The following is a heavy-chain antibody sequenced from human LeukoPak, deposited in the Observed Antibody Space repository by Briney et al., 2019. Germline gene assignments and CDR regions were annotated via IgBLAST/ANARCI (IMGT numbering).Heavy chain of an antibody. J-gene: IGHJ3*02. CDR2: ISYSGST. CDR1: GGSISSGGYY. V-gene: IGHV4-39*01. CDR3: ARHQFQLLVNDDAFDM. Sequence: SETLSLTCTVSGGSISSGGYYWGWIRQPPGKGLEWIGSISYSGSTYYNPSLKSRVTIYIDTSKNQFSLKLSSVTAADTAVYYCARHQFQLLVNDDAFDMWGQGTMVTVSS. D-gene: IGHD2-2*01.